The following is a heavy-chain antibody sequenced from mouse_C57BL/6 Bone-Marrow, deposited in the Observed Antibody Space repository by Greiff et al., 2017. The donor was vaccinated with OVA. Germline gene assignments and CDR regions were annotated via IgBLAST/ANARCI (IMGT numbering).Heavy chain of an antibody. CDR2: IYPGSGNT. CDR3: ARADYYGSSYDAMDY. Sequence: VQLQQSGAELARPGASVKLSCKASGYTFTDYYINWVKQRPGQGLEWIARIYPGSGNTYYNEKFKGKATLTAEKSSSTAYMQLRSLTSELSAVYFEARADYYGSSYDAMDYWGQGTSVTVSS. J-gene: IGHJ4*01. V-gene: IGHV1-76*01. CDR1: GYTFTDYY. D-gene: IGHD1-1*01.